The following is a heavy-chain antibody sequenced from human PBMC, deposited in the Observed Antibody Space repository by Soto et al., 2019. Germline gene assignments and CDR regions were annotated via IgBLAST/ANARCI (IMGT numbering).Heavy chain of an antibody. CDR3: ARDREVGRSDFDY. CDR2: MSYSGDTT. D-gene: IGHD3-10*01. CDR1: GVTFSNYG. V-gene: IGHV3-23*01. J-gene: IGHJ4*02. Sequence: EVQLLESGGGLVQPGGSLRLSCAASGVTFSNYGMSWVRQAPGRGLEWVSSMSYSGDTTSYADSVKGRFTISRDNSKNTLYLQMNSLRAEDTAVYYCARDREVGRSDFDYWGQGTLVTVSS.